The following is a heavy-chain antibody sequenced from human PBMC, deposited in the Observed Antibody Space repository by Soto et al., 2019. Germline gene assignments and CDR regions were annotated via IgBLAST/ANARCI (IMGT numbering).Heavy chain of an antibody. CDR2: INADNGNT. Sequence: ASVKVSCKASGYTLSNYAMHWVRQAPGQRLEWMGWINADNGNTKYSQKFQGRVTITRDTSASTAYMELSSLRSEDTAVYYCARRGYTYGYYFDHWGQGALVTVSS. V-gene: IGHV1-3*01. J-gene: IGHJ4*02. D-gene: IGHD5-18*01. CDR3: ARRGYTYGYYFDH. CDR1: GYTLSNYA.